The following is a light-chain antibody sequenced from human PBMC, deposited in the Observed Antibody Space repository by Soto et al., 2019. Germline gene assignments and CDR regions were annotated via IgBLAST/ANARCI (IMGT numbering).Light chain of an antibody. CDR3: QQYNIWPPLYT. J-gene: IGKJ2*01. Sequence: EIVLTQSPAILSASPGERATFSCRASQTVSDNLAWYQQKPGQSPRLLIYGASTRATDIPVRFSGSGSGTEFTLTISSLQSEDFAVYYCQQYNIWPPLYTFGQGTKL. V-gene: IGKV3-15*01. CDR2: GAS. CDR1: QTVSDN.